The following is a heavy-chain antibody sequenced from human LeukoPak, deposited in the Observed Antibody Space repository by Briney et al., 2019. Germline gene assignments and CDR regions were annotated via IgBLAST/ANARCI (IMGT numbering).Heavy chain of an antibody. CDR3: ARATYYYDSSGYPGYYFDY. D-gene: IGHD3-22*01. CDR1: GFTFSSYW. V-gene: IGHV3-74*01. CDR2: INSDGSST. Sequence: GGSLRLSCAASGFTFSSYWMHWVRQAPGKGLVWVSRINSDGSSTSYADSVKGRFTISRDNAKNTLYLQMNSLGAEDTAVYYCARATYYYDSSGYPGYYFDYWGQGTLVTVSS. J-gene: IGHJ4*02.